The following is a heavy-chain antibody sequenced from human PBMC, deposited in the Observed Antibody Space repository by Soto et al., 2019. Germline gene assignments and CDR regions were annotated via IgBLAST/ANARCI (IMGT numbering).Heavy chain of an antibody. CDR1: RGSISPYF. CDR3: ARVWQLVSAFDY. D-gene: IGHD6-13*01. Sequence: PSETLSLTCTVSRGSISPYFWSWIRQPPGKGLECIGYISDSGITNYYPSLKSRVTISVDKSKNQFSLKLSSVTAADTAVYYCARVWQLVSAFDYWGQGTLVTVSS. J-gene: IGHJ4*02. CDR2: ISDSGIT. V-gene: IGHV4-59*12.